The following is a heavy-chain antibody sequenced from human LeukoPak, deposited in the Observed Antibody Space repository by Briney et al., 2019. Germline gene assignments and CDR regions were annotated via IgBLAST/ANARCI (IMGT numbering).Heavy chain of an antibody. CDR1: GYTFSNYY. CDR2: INPSTSST. V-gene: IGHV1-46*01. J-gene: IGHJ6*03. Sequence: GASVKVSCKASGYTFSNYYMHWVRQAPGQGLEWMGVINPSTSSTSYAQKFQGRVTMTRDTSTSTVYMELSSLRSEDTAVYYCARDGWGIQLWPYYYYMDVWGQGTTVTVSS. D-gene: IGHD5-18*01. CDR3: ARDGWGIQLWPYYYYMDV.